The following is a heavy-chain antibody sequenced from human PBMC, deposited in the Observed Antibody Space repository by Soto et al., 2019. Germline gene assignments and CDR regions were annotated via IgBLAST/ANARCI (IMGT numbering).Heavy chain of an antibody. V-gene: IGHV3-30-3*01. CDR1: GFTFSSYA. D-gene: IGHD6-6*01. CDR2: ISYDGSNK. CDR3: ARSLNPRYSSSSDLYYYYYGMDV. Sequence: GGSLRLSCAASGFTFSSYAMHWVRQAPGKGLEWVAVISYDGSNKYYADSVKGRFTISRDNSKNTLYLQMNSLRAEDTAVYYCARSLNPRYSSSSDLYYYYYGMDVWGQGATVTVSS. J-gene: IGHJ6*02.